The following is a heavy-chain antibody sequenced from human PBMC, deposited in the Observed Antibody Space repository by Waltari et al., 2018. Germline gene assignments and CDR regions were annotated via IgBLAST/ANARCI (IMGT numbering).Heavy chain of an antibody. CDR2: IWYDGSNK. J-gene: IGHJ4*02. D-gene: IGHD6-19*01. V-gene: IGHV3-33*06. CDR1: GFTFSSYG. Sequence: QVQLVESGGGVVQPGRSLRLSCAASGFTFSSYGMQWVRQAPGKGLEWVAVIWYDGSNKYYADSVKGRFTISRDNSKNTLYLQMNSLRAEDTAVYYCAKGAVAGPIFDYWGQGTLVTVSS. CDR3: AKGAVAGPIFDY.